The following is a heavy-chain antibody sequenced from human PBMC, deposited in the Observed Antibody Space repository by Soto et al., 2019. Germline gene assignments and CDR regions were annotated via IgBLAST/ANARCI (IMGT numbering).Heavy chain of an antibody. CDR1: GGSFSGYY. Sequence: SETLSLTCAVYGGSFSGYYWSWIRQPPGKGLEWIGEINHSGSTNYNPSLKSRVTISVDTSKNQFSLKLSSVTAADTAVYYCARVPDLYGAFDYWGQGTLVTVSS. CDR2: INHSGST. CDR3: ARVPDLYGAFDY. V-gene: IGHV4-34*01. D-gene: IGHD4-17*01. J-gene: IGHJ4*02.